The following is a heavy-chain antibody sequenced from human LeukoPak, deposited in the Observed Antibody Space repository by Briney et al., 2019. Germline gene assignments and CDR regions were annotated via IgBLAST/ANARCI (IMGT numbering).Heavy chain of an antibody. Sequence: SETLSLTCTVSGGSISSSRDYWAWLRQPPGKGLEWIANIYYSGSTYYSPSLKSRVTISVDTSKNQFSLKLSSVTAAETAVYYCAREGSYRYGYNEYHSYMDIWGKGTTVTVSS. CDR1: GGSISSSRDY. J-gene: IGHJ6*03. CDR2: IYYSGST. V-gene: IGHV4-39*07. CDR3: AREGSYRYGYNEYHSYMDI. D-gene: IGHD5-24*01.